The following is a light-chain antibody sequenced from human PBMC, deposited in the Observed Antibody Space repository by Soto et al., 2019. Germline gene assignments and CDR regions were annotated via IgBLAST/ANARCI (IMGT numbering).Light chain of an antibody. CDR3: QQTKTFSFT. V-gene: IGKV1D-12*01. CDR1: QPISNW. CDR2: TAS. J-gene: IGKJ4*01. Sequence: DVQLIQSPSAVSASVGDRVTITCRASQPISNWLAWYRQKPGKVPELLIYTASTVQDGVPLRFSGSGFGTDFTLTISSLQPEDFGTYYCQQTKTFSFTFGGGTKVDI.